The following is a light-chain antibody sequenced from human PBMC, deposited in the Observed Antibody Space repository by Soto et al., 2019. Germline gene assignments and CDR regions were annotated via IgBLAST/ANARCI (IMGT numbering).Light chain of an antibody. Sequence: IVMKKSPATLSVSPGERATISGRASQSISSNLAWYQQKLGQAPRLLIYRASTRATGIPARFSGSGSGTEFTLTISSLQSEDFALYYCHQYENWPQTFGQGTKVDIK. CDR3: HQYENWPQT. V-gene: IGKV3-15*01. J-gene: IGKJ1*01. CDR1: QSISSN. CDR2: RAS.